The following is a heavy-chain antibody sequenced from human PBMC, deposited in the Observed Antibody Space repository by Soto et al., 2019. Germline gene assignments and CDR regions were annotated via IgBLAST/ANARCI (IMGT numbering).Heavy chain of an antibody. Sequence: GGSLRLSCAASGFTFSSYWMSWVRQAPGKGLEWVANIKQDGSEKYYVDSVKGRFTISRDNAKNSLYLQMNSLRAEDTAVYYCAREGPPIFGVVTVNWFDPWGQGTLVTVSS. CDR2: IKQDGSEK. J-gene: IGHJ5*02. CDR1: GFTFSSYW. D-gene: IGHD3-3*01. V-gene: IGHV3-7*05. CDR3: AREGPPIFGVVTVNWFDP.